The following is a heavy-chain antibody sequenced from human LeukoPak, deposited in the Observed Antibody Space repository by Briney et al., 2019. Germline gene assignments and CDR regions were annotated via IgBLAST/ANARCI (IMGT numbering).Heavy chain of an antibody. D-gene: IGHD2-15*01. CDR2: ISSSSSTI. Sequence: GGSLRLSCAASGFTFSSYSMNWVRQAPGKGLEWVSYISSSSSTIYYADSVKGRFTISRDNAKNSLYLQMNSLRAEDTAVYYCARRGYCSGGSCYLPSTFDYWGQGTLVTVSS. CDR3: ARRGYCSGGSCYLPSTFDY. V-gene: IGHV3-48*04. J-gene: IGHJ4*02. CDR1: GFTFSSYS.